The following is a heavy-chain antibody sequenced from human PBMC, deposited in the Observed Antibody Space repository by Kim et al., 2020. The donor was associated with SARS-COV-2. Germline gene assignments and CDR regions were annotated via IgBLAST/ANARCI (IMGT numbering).Heavy chain of an antibody. V-gene: IGHV3-30*02. D-gene: IGHD3-10*01. Sequence: YADAVKGRFTISRDNSKNTLYLQMNSLRAEDTAVYYCAPTAGFTTGSYYPWGQGTLVTVSS. CDR3: APTAGFTTGSYYP. J-gene: IGHJ5*02.